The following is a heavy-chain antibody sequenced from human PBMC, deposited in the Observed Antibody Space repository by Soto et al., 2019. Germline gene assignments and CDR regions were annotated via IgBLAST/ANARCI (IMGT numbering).Heavy chain of an antibody. Sequence: VVSLRLACAASGFTICSYAMSWVRQAPGKGLEWVSAISASGYSTYYADSVKGRFTISRDNSKNTLYLQMNSLRAEDTAVYYCAKVSPNDYWGQGTLVTVS. CDR1: GFTICSYA. J-gene: IGHJ4*02. V-gene: IGHV3-23*01. CDR3: AKVSPNDY. CDR2: ISASGYST.